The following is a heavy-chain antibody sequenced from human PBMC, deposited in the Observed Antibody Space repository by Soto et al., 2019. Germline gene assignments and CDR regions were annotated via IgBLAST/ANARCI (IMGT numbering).Heavy chain of an antibody. Sequence: QVQLVQSGAEVKKPGSSVKVSCKASGGTFSNSAVVWVRQTPAQGLEWMGGIIPLFGRANYAQKFQGRVTITADESTATADMEVSSLGSEDTAVYFCATKVRYSDWVFDSWGQGALVTVSS. CDR2: IIPLFGRA. CDR3: ATKVRYSDWVFDS. J-gene: IGHJ4*02. V-gene: IGHV1-69*01. CDR1: GGTFSNSA. D-gene: IGHD3-9*01.